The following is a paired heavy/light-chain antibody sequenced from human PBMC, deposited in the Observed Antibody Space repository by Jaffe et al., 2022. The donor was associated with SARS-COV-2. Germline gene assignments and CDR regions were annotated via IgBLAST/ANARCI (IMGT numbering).Heavy chain of an antibody. Sequence: EVQLLESGGGLVQPGGSLRLSCAASGFTFSTYAMSWVRQAPGKGLEWVSTITGSNTYYADSVKGRFTISRDTSKNTVYLQMNSLRAEDRAVYYCAKGFSDAHCSGDSCYAHFDYWGQGTLVTVSS. CDR2: ITGSNT. J-gene: IGHJ4*02. CDR1: GFTFSTYA. D-gene: IGHD2-15*01. CDR3: AKGFSDAHCSGDSCYAHFDY. V-gene: IGHV3-23*01.
Light chain of an antibody. CDR3: QAWDSSIVI. CDR1: RLGDKF. CDR2: QDS. V-gene: IGLV3-1*01. Sequence: SYELTQPPSVSVSPGQTASITCSGDRLGDKFAYWYQHKPGQSPVLVIYQDSQRPSGIPERFSGSNSGNTATLTISGTQAMDEADYYCQAWDSSIVIFGGGTKLTVL. J-gene: IGLJ2*01.